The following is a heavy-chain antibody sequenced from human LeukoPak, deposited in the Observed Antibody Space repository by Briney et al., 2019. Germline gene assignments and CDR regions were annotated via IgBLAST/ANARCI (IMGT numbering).Heavy chain of an antibody. V-gene: IGHV1-24*01. Sequence: ASVKVSCKVSGYTLTELSTHWVRQAPGKGLEWMGGFDPEDGERIYAQKFQDRVTMTEDTSTDTAYMELRSLRSEDTAMYYCATALRLEALDLWGHGTMVTVS. CDR2: FDPEDGER. CDR1: GYTLTELS. J-gene: IGHJ3*01. CDR3: ATALRLEALDL. D-gene: IGHD3-16*01.